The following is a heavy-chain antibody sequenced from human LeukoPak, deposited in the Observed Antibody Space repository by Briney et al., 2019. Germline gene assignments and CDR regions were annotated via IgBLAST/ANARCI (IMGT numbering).Heavy chain of an antibody. CDR2: ISSNGGST. Sequence: QAGGSLRLSCSASGFTFSSYAMHWVRQGPGKGLEYVSVISSNGGSTYYADSVKGRFTISRDNSKNTLYLQMSSLRAEDTAVYYCVKEYYYDSSGYLDYWGQGTLVTVSS. CDR1: GFTFSSYA. J-gene: IGHJ4*02. V-gene: IGHV3-64D*06. D-gene: IGHD3-22*01. CDR3: VKEYYYDSSGYLDY.